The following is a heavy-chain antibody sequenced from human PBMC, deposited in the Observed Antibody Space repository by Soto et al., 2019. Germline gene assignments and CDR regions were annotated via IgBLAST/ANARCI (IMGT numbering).Heavy chain of an antibody. D-gene: IGHD4-17*01. CDR1: GYTFTTYG. J-gene: IGHJ4*02. CDR2: ISTYNGNT. CDR3: ARGLYGDY. V-gene: IGHV1-18*01. Sequence: QVQLVQSGAEVRKPGASVKVSCKASGYTFTTYGITWVRQAPGQGLEWMGWISTYNGNTNYAQKFQGRVTMTTDTSTSKAYMELRSLISDDTAVYFCARGLYGDYWGQGSLVTVSS.